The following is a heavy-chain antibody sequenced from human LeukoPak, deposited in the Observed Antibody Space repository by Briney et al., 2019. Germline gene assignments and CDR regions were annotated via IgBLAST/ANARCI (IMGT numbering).Heavy chain of an antibody. CDR1: GFIFSSYE. CDR2: ISSSGSSI. D-gene: IGHD5-24*01. J-gene: IGHJ4*02. Sequence: GGSLGLSCAASGFIFSSYEMNWVRQAPGKGLEWASYISSSGSSIYYADSVKGRFTISRDNAKNSLYLQMNSLRAEDTAVYYCARESREMATLIDYWGQGTLVTVSS. CDR3: ARESREMATLIDY. V-gene: IGHV3-48*03.